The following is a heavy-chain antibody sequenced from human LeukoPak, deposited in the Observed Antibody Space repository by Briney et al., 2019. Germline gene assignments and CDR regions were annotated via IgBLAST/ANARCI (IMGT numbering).Heavy chain of an antibody. CDR3: ARNYDTSGYFYMSNDY. CDR1: GFTFSSHW. D-gene: IGHD3-22*01. J-gene: IGHJ4*02. V-gene: IGHV3-7*04. Sequence: GGSLRLSCVASGFTFSSHWMTWVRQAPGKGLEWLANIKQDGSEKYYVDSVKGRFTISRDNAKNSLYSQMHGLRAEDTAVYYCARNYDTSGYFYMSNDYWGQGTLVTVSS. CDR2: IKQDGSEK.